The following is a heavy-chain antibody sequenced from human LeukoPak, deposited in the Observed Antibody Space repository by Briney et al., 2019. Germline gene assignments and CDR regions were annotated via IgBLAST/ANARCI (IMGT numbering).Heavy chain of an antibody. J-gene: IGHJ4*02. D-gene: IGHD5-24*01. CDR1: GDSISSGDYS. CDR3: ARCDGYKSGDFYFDS. Sequence: TSETLSLTCAVSGDSISSGDYSWSWIRQPPGKGLEWIGYISHSGSTYYSPSLKSRVTISVNRSKNQFSLNLRSVTAADTAVYYCARCDGYKSGDFYFDSWGQGTLVTVSS. CDR2: ISHSGST. V-gene: IGHV4-30-2*01.